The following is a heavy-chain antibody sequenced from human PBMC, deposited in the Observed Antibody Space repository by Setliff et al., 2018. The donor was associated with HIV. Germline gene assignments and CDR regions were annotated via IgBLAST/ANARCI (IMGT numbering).Heavy chain of an antibody. V-gene: IGHV3-33*06. Sequence: PGGSLRLSCAASGFTFSSYAVPWVRQAPGKGLEWVAVIWHDGSNKYYADSVKGRFTISRDNSKNTLYLQMSSLRAEDTAVYYCAKDYYDFVWGSSLAYWGQGTLVTVSS. CDR1: GFTFSSYA. J-gene: IGHJ4*02. CDR3: AKDYYDFVWGSSLAY. CDR2: IWHDGSNK. D-gene: IGHD3-16*01.